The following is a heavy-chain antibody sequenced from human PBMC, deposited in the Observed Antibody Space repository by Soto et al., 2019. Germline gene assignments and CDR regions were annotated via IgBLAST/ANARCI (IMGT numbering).Heavy chain of an antibody. CDR2: INTDTGNP. D-gene: IGHD2-2*01. CDR1: GYTFNNYA. CDR3: ARDNVVVDGPDFDY. V-gene: IGHV7-4-1*01. Sequence: ASVKVSCKASGYTFNNYAINWVRQAPGQGLEWMGWINTDTGNPSYAQAFTGRFVFSLDTSVSTAYLQISSLKPEDTAIYYCARDNVVVDGPDFDYWGQGTQVTVSS. J-gene: IGHJ4*02.